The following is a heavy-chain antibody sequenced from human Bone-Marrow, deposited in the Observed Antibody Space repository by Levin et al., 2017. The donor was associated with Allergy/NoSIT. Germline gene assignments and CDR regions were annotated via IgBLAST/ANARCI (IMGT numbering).Heavy chain of an antibody. CDR2: ISYDGSNK. D-gene: IGHD6-6*01. V-gene: IGHV3-30-3*01. J-gene: IGHJ4*02. Sequence: GGSLRLSCAASGFTFSSYAMHWVRQAPGKGLEWVAVISYDGSNKYYADSVKGRFTISRDNSKNTLYLQMNSLRAEDTAVYYCARDWSSSSFCYFDYWGQGTLVTVSS. CDR3: ARDWSSSSFCYFDY. CDR1: GFTFSSYA.